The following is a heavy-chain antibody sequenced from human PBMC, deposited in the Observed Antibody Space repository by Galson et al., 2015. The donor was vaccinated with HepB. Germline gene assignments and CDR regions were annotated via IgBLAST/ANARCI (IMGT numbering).Heavy chain of an antibody. J-gene: IGHJ4*02. Sequence: PALVKPTQTLTLTCTFSGFSVGTSGVGVGWIRQPPGKALEWLALIYWDDDKFYSPSLKNRLTITKDASRSQVVLTMTNMDPMDSATYYCAHRLGSLGWDRAYFDYWGQGILVTVSS. CDR2: IYWDDDK. CDR3: AHRLGSLGWDRAYFDY. V-gene: IGHV2-5*02. CDR1: GFSVGTSGVG. D-gene: IGHD6-19*01.